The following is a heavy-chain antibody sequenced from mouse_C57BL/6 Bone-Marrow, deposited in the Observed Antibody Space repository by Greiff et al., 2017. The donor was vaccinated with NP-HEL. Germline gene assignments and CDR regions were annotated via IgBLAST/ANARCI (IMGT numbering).Heavy chain of an antibody. CDR3: ARPYYDYDVYYAMDY. CDR1: GYAFSSSW. Sequence: QVQLKQSGPELVKPGASVKISCKASGYAFSSSWMNWVKQRPGKGLEWIGRIYPGDGDTNYNGKFKGKATLTADKSSSTAYMQLRSLTSEDSAVYFCARPYYDYDVYYAMDYWGQGTSVTVSS. D-gene: IGHD2-4*01. V-gene: IGHV1-82*01. J-gene: IGHJ4*01. CDR2: IYPGDGDT.